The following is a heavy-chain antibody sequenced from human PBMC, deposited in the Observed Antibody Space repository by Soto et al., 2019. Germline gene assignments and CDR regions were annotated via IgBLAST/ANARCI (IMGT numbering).Heavy chain of an antibody. Sequence: GGSLRLSCAASGFTFDDYTMHWVRQAPGKGLEWVSLISWYGGSTYYADSVKGRLTISRDNSKNSLYLQMNSLRTEDTALYYCAKGVRGVTKSHYYYYGMDVWGQGTTVTVSS. J-gene: IGHJ6*02. CDR1: GFTFDDYT. V-gene: IGHV3-43*01. D-gene: IGHD3-10*01. CDR2: ISWYGGST. CDR3: AKGVRGVTKSHYYYYGMDV.